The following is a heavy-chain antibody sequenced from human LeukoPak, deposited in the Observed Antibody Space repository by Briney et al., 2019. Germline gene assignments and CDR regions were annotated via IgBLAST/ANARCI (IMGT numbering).Heavy chain of an antibody. V-gene: IGHV1-2*02. D-gene: IGHD6-6*01. CDR1: GYTFTGYY. Sequence: ASVKVSCKASGYTFTGYYMHWVRQAPGQGLEWMGWINPNSGGTNYAQKFQGRVTVTRDTSISTAYMELSTLRSDDTAVYYCARSGEYSRSSSTYWGQGTLVTVSS. J-gene: IGHJ4*02. CDR2: INPNSGGT. CDR3: ARSGEYSRSSSTY.